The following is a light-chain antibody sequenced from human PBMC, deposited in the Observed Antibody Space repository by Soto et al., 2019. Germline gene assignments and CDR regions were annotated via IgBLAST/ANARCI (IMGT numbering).Light chain of an antibody. CDR3: SSYTSSSTR. J-gene: IGLJ1*01. CDR1: SSDVGGYNY. CDR2: DVS. V-gene: IGLV2-14*01. Sequence: QSVLTQPASVSGSPGQSITISCTGTSSDVGGYNYVSWYQQHPGKAPKLMIYDVSNRPSGVSNRFSGSKSGNTASLTISGLHAEDEADYYCSSYTSSSTRFGTGTKLTVL.